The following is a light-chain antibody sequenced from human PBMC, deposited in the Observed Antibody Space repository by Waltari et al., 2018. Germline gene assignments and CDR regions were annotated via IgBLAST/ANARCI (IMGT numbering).Light chain of an antibody. CDR3: QQYDASPLT. Sequence: DIVMTQSPDSLAVSLGERATINCKSSQSVLYSSNNKNYLAWYQRKPGQPPKLLIYWASTRESGVPDRFSDSGSGTDFTLTISSLQAEDVAVYYCQQYDASPLTFGGGTKVEI. V-gene: IGKV4-1*01. J-gene: IGKJ4*01. CDR2: WAS. CDR1: QSVLYSSNNKNY.